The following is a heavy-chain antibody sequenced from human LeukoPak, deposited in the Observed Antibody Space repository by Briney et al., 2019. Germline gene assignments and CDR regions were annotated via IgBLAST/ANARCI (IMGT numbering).Heavy chain of an antibody. Sequence: GGSLRLSCAASGFTFRNYALHWVRQAPGKGLEWVALISFDDINKYYADSVKGRFTISRDNSQNTVYLQMNTLRVEDTALYYCASTYMVYWGQGTLVTVSS. CDR1: GFTFRNYA. D-gene: IGHD2-8*01. V-gene: IGHV3-30*04. CDR3: ASTYMVY. J-gene: IGHJ4*02. CDR2: ISFDDINK.